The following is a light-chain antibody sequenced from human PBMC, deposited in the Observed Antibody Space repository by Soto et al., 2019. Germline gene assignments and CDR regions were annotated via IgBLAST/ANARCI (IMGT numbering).Light chain of an antibody. CDR1: QSVNSNY. CDR2: GAS. CDR3: QQYDSTPPT. Sequence: EIVLTQSPGTLSLSPGERATLSCRASQSVNSNYLAWYQRKPGQAPRLLIYGASNRATDIPYRFSASGSGTDFTITIPRLEAEDFAVYYCQQYDSTPPTFGQGTKVEVK. V-gene: IGKV3-20*01. J-gene: IGKJ1*01.